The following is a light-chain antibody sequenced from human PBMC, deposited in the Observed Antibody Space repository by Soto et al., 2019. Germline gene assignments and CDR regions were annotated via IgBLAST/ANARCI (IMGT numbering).Light chain of an antibody. J-gene: IGKJ2*01. V-gene: IGKV3-15*01. CDR3: LQYDDWPPYT. Sequence: EIVMTQSPATLSASPGERATLSCRASQSVSSHLAWYQQKPGQAPRLLIYGASTRATGIPARFSGSGSGTEFTFTISSLQSEDFAVYFCLQYDDWPPYTVGQGTKLEIK. CDR1: QSVSSH. CDR2: GAS.